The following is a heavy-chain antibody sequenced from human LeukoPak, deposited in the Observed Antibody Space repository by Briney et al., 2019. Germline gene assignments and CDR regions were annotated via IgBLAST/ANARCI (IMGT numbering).Heavy chain of an antibody. V-gene: IGHV3-43*02. CDR1: GFSFDDYA. CDR2: ISGDGGST. J-gene: IGHJ6*02. D-gene: IGHD1-26*01. CDR3: AKDIFSSIVGASSYYGMDV. Sequence: GGSLRLSCAASGFSFDDYAMHWVRQAPGKGLEWVSLISGDGGSTYYADSVKGRFTISRDNSKNSLYLQMNSLRTEDTASYYCAKDIFSSIVGASSYYGMDVWGQGTTVTVSS.